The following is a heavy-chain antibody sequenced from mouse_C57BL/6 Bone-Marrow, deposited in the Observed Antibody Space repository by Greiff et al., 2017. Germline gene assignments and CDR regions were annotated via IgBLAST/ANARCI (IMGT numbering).Heavy chain of an antibody. V-gene: IGHV1-15*01. D-gene: IGHD2-4*01. Sequence: QVQLQQSGAELVRPGASVTLSCKASGYTFTDYEMHWVKQTPVHGLEWIGAIDPETGGTAYTQKFKGKAILTADKSSSTAYMELRSLTSEDSAVYYCTGGLRRGFDYWGQGTTLTVSS. CDR3: TGGLRRGFDY. J-gene: IGHJ2*01. CDR2: IDPETGGT. CDR1: GYTFTDYE.